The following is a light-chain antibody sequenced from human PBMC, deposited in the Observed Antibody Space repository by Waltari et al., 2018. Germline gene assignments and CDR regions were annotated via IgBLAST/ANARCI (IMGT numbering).Light chain of an antibody. CDR2: EDN. J-gene: IGLJ2*01. CDR3: QSHDANHYVV. V-gene: IGLV6-57*03. Sequence: NFMLTQPHSVSESPGKTVTISCTRSSGSIASNYVQWYQRRPGSVPTTVIYEDNQRLSGVPDRFSGSIDSSSNSASLTISGLQTEDEADYYCQSHDANHYVVFGGGTKVTVL. CDR1: SGSIASNY.